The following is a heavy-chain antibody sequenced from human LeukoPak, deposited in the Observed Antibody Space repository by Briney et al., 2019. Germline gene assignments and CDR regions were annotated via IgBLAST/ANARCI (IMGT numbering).Heavy chain of an antibody. CDR2: ISCNSGSI. V-gene: IGHV3-9*01. Sequence: GGSLRLSCAASGFTFDDYAMHWVRQAPGKGLEWVSGISCNSGSIGYADSVKGRFTISRDNAKNSLYLQMNSLRAEDTALYYCAKGTDYYDSSGYYLGAFDIWGQGTMVTVSS. D-gene: IGHD3-22*01. J-gene: IGHJ3*02. CDR3: AKGTDYYDSSGYYLGAFDI. CDR1: GFTFDDYA.